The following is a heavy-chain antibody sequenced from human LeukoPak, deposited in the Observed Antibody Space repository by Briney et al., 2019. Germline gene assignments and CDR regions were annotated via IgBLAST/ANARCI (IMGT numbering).Heavy chain of an antibody. CDR3: ARDRPRLTGYDY. D-gene: IGHD3-9*01. J-gene: IGHJ4*02. Sequence: SVKVSCKASGGTFSSYAISWVRQAPGQGLGWVGRIIPILGIANYAQKFQGRVTITADKSTSTAYMELSSLRSEDTAVYYCARDRPRLTGYDYWGQGTLVTVSS. CDR1: GGTFSSYA. CDR2: IIPILGIA. V-gene: IGHV1-69*04.